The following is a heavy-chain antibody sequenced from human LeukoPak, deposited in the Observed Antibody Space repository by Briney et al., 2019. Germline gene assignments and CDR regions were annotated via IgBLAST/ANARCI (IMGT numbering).Heavy chain of an antibody. CDR3: ARDLTGAVFDF. J-gene: IGHJ4*02. V-gene: IGHV3-74*01. Sequence: PGGSLRLSCAGSGFTFSSYWMHWVRQAPGKGLVCVSRITSDGSTTSYADSARGRFTISRDNAKNTVYLQMNDLRAEDTAVYYCARDLTGAVFDFWGQGTLVTVSS. CDR2: ITSDGSTT. D-gene: IGHD1-26*01. CDR1: GFTFSSYW.